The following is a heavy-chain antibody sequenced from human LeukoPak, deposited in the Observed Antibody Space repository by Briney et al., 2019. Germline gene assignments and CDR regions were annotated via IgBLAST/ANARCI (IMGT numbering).Heavy chain of an antibody. CDR3: ARDVYGDYGGVDY. CDR1: GYTFTRYG. D-gene: IGHD4-17*01. V-gene: IGHV1-18*01. Sequence: ASVKVSCKPSGYTFTRYGISWVRQAPGQGLEWRGWISAYNGNTNYAQKLQGRVTMTTDTSTSTGYRELRSLRSDDTAVYYCARDVYGDYGGVDYWGQGTLVTVSS. J-gene: IGHJ4*02. CDR2: ISAYNGNT.